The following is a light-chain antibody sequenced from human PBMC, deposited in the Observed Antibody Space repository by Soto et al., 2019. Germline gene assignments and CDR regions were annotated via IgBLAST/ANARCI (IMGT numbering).Light chain of an antibody. CDR2: DVS. J-gene: IGKJ1*01. CDR1: QNINAW. V-gene: IGKV1-5*01. CDR3: QQYHSYST. Sequence: DIQMTQAPSTLSASVGDSVTISCRASQNINAWLAWYQQKPGKAPKLLIYDVSTLDSGVPSRFSGSASGTEFTLTINNLESDDFATYYCQQYHSYSTLGQGTKVDIK.